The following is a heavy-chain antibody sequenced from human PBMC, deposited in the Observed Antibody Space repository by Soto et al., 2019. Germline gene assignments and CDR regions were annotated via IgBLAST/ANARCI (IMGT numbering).Heavy chain of an antibody. Sequence: GGSLRLSCAASGFTFSSYGMHWVRQAPGKGLEWVAVIWYDGSNKYYADSVKGRFTISRDNSKNTLYLQMNSLRAEDTAVYYCAKTLVGATTLFDYWGQGTLVTVSS. CDR2: IWYDGSNK. J-gene: IGHJ4*02. D-gene: IGHD1-26*01. CDR3: AKTLVGATTLFDY. V-gene: IGHV3-33*06. CDR1: GFTFSSYG.